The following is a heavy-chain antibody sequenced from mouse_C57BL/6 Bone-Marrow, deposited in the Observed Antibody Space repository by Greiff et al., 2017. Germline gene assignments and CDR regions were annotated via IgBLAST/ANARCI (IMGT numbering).Heavy chain of an antibody. D-gene: IGHD4-1*01. J-gene: IGHJ3*01. CDR2: IDPSDSYT. CDR3: VLKLGRGWFAY. Sequence: QVQLKQPGAELVMPGASVKLSCKASGYTFTSYWMHWVKQRPGQGLEWIGEIDPSDSYTNYNQKFKGKSTLTVAKSSSTAYMQLSSLTSEDSAVYYCVLKLGRGWFAYWGQGTLVTVSA. V-gene: IGHV1-69*01. CDR1: GYTFTSYW.